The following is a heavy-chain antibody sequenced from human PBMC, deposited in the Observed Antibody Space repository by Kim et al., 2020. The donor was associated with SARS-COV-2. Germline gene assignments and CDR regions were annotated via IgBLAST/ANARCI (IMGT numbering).Heavy chain of an antibody. CDR3: ARATNSRGAFDI. V-gene: IGHV3-66*01. Sequence: GGSLRLSCAASGLTVSNNYMTWVRQAPGKGLEWVSVIYTDGSTYYTDSVKDRFTISRDNSKNTLYLQMRSLRGEDTAVYYCARATNSRGAFDIWGQGTMVTVSS. D-gene: IGHD3-10*01. J-gene: IGHJ3*02. CDR2: IYTDGST. CDR1: GLTVSNNY.